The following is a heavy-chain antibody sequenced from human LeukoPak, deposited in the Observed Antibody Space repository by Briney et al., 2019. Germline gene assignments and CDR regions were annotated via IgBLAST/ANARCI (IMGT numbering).Heavy chain of an antibody. Sequence: ASVKVSCKASGYTFTGSYMHWVRQAPGQGLEWMGWINPNSGGTNYAQKFQGRVTMTRDTSISTAYMELSRLRSDDTAVYYCARGWERRLLPIDYWGQGTLVTVSS. CDR1: GYTFTGSY. V-gene: IGHV1-2*02. CDR2: INPNSGGT. J-gene: IGHJ4*02. D-gene: IGHD1-1*01. CDR3: ARGWERRLLPIDY.